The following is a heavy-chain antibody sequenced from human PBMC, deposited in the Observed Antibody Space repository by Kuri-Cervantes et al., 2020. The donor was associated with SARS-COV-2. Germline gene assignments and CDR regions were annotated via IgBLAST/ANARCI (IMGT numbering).Heavy chain of an antibody. V-gene: IGHV4-34*01. CDR3: AREETDIVVVPAAMNWFDP. CDR2: INDSGAT. CDR1: GGSFSGYQ. Sequence: SQTLSLTCAVYGGSFSGYQWSWIRQTPGMGLEWIGQINDSGATKYNPSLKRRVIVSMDKSKNQFSLKLSSVTAADTAVYYCAREETDIVVVPAAMNWFDPWGQGTLVTVSS. D-gene: IGHD2-2*01. J-gene: IGHJ5*02.